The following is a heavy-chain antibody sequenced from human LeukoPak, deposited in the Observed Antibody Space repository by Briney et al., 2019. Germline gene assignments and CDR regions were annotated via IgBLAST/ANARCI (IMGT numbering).Heavy chain of an antibody. Sequence: SGPTLVNPTQTLTVTCAFSGFSLSSIGVGVGWIRQPPGKALEWLALIYWDDDKLYRPSLKSRLTITKDVPKNQVVLTMTNMDPVDTATYYCAHRPALADDNWFDPWGQGILVTVSS. V-gene: IGHV2-5*02. D-gene: IGHD2-2*01. CDR1: GFSLSSIGVG. CDR2: IYWDDDK. CDR3: AHRPALADDNWFDP. J-gene: IGHJ5*02.